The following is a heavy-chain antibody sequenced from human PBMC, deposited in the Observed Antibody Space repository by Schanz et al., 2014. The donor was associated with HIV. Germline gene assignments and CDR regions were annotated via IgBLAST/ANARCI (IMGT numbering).Heavy chain of an antibody. CDR2: IKQDGSEK. V-gene: IGHV3-7*01. D-gene: IGHD6-19*01. J-gene: IGHJ4*02. CDR3: ARGRRGAVAGSSDY. Sequence: VPLVESGGGVVQPGRSLRLSCVASGFSFRTFGMHWVRQAPGKGLEWGANIKQDGSEKYYVDSVKGRFTISRDNTENSLYLQMNSLRAEDTAVYYCARGRRGAVAGSSDYWGQGTLVTVSS. CDR1: GFSFRTFG.